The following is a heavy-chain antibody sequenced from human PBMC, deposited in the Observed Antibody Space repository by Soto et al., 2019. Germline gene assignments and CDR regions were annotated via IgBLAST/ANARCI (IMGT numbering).Heavy chain of an antibody. CDR3: TTQFFLSSRKPPEDV. CDR2: LSGSSLNT. CDR1: GFTFGNYA. J-gene: IGHJ6*02. Sequence: EVRLLESGGGLVQPGGSLRLSCEASGFTFGNYAMTWVRQGPGRGLEWVSALSGSSLNTYYADSVKGRFTISRDNSKNTMYLEMNRLGVDDTAVYYCTTQFFLSSRKPPEDVWGQGTPVAVSS. V-gene: IGHV3-23*01.